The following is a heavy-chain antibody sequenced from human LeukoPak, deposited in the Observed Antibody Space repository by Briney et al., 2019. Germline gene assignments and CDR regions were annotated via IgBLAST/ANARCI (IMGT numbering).Heavy chain of an antibody. D-gene: IGHD5-18*01. Sequence: GESLRLSCAASGFTFSSYAMSWVRQAPGKGLEWVSAISGSGGSTYYADSVKGRFTISRDGSKNTLYLQMNSLRAEDTAVYYCAKGPPRLWLYLVDYWGQGTLVTVSS. CDR1: GFTFSSYA. CDR2: ISGSGGST. CDR3: AKGPPRLWLYLVDY. J-gene: IGHJ4*02. V-gene: IGHV3-23*01.